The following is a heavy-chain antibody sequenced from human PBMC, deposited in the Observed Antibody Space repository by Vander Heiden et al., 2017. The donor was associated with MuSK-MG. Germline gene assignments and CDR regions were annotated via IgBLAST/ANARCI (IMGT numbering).Heavy chain of an antibody. D-gene: IGHD6-13*01. J-gene: IGHJ3*02. CDR1: GGPFSSYA. CDR3: AIPSSSWYSYAFDI. V-gene: IGHV1-69*01. CDR2: IIPIFGTA. Sequence: GQRVQSGAAVKKPGSSVTVSCKASGGPFSSYAISWVRQAPGQGLEWMGGIIPIFGTANYAQKFQGRVTITADESTSTAYMELSSLRSEDTAVYYCAIPSSSWYSYAFDIWGQGTMVTVSS.